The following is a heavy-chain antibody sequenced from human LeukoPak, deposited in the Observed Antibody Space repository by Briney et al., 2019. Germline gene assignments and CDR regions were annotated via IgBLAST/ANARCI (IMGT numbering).Heavy chain of an antibody. Sequence: PGGSLRLSCAASGFTFSNAWMSWVRQAPGKGLEWVANIKQDGSEKYYVDSVKGRFTISRDNAKNSLYLQMNSLRAEDTAVYYCAREDFGWGFDYWGQGTLVTVSS. D-gene: IGHD6-19*01. J-gene: IGHJ4*02. CDR1: GFTFSNAW. CDR2: IKQDGSEK. V-gene: IGHV3-7*01. CDR3: AREDFGWGFDY.